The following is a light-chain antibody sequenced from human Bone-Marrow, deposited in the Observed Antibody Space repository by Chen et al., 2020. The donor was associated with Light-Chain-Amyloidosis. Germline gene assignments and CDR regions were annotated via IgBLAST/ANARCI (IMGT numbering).Light chain of an antibody. CDR1: SSDVGNYDY. CDR2: VVS. Sequence: QSALTQPASVSGSPGQVITISCPGTSSDVGNYDYVSWYQQHPGNAPNVIIYVVSYRPSGVSNRFSGSTSGNTASLTISVLQTEDEAHYYCSSSTSNNTWVFGGGTNLTVL. V-gene: IGLV2-14*01. CDR3: SSSTSNNTWV. J-gene: IGLJ3*02.